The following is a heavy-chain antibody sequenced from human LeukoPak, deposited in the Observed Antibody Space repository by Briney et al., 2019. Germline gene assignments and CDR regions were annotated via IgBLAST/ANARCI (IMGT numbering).Heavy chain of an antibody. CDR3: ARAPRGYDFWSGYYPDY. CDR2: ISSDGTYI. Sequence: GGSLRLSCAASGFTFSSYEMNWVRQAQGKGLEWVSSISSDGTYIYYADSVKGRFTISRDTAKKSLYLHMNSLRVEDTAVYYCARAPRGYDFWSGYYPDYWGQGTLVTVSS. V-gene: IGHV3-21*01. D-gene: IGHD3-3*01. CDR1: GFTFSSYE. J-gene: IGHJ4*02.